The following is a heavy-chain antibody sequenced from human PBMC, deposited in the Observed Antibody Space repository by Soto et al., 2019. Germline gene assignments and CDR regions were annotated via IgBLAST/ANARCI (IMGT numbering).Heavy chain of an antibody. Sequence: ASVKVSCKASGFTFTSSAVQWVRQARGQRLEWIGWIVVGSGNTNYAQKFQERVTITRDMSTSTAYMELSSLRSRDTAVYYCAAFGGYSRFDPWGQGTLVTVSS. CDR3: AAFGGYSRFDP. J-gene: IGHJ5*02. CDR2: IVVGSGNT. V-gene: IGHV1-58*01. CDR1: GFTFTSSA. D-gene: IGHD3-10*01.